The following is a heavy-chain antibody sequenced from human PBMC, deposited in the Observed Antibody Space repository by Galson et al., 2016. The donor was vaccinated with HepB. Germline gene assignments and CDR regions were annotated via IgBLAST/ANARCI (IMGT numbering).Heavy chain of an antibody. J-gene: IGHJ3*01. D-gene: IGHD3-16*01. V-gene: IGHV3-53*01. CDR3: EAYSDPFDV. CDR1: GFTVSGTY. CDR2: LFSSGAS. Sequence: SLRLSCAASGFTVSGTYMSWARQAPGKGLQWVSSLFSSGASFYTESRRGRFTVSRDTSTNTLYLQMNSLRADDSAVYYCEAYSDPFDVWGQGTVVTV.